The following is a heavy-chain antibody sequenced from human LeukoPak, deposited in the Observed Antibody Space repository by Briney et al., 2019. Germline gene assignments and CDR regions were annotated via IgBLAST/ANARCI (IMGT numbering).Heavy chain of an antibody. J-gene: IGHJ6*03. CDR1: GFIFSDYY. V-gene: IGHV3-11*04. CDR3: ARPYYGLGGFYNYYYYYMDV. D-gene: IGHD3-10*01. Sequence: GGSLRLSCAASGFIFSDYYMSWIRQAPGKGLEWVSYMSSSGDTIYYADSVKGRFTISRDNAKNSLNLQMNSLRAEDTAEYYCARPYYGLGGFYNYYYYYMDVWGKGTTVTVSS. CDR2: MSSSGDTI.